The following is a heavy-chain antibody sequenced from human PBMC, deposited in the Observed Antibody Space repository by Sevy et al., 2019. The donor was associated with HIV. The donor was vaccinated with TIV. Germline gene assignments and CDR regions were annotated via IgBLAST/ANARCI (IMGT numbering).Heavy chain of an antibody. CDR2: ISGRDSST. V-gene: IGHV3-23*01. Sequence: GGSLRLSCAASGFSFSGYVMNWVRQAPGKGLEWVSSISGRDSSTYYADSVRGRFIISRDNSEKTLYLQMNGLRAEDTAVYYCAKVTLWELLAAHDAFDVWGQGTMVTVSS. J-gene: IGHJ3*01. CDR1: GFSFSGYV. CDR3: AKVTLWELLAAHDAFDV. D-gene: IGHD1-26*01.